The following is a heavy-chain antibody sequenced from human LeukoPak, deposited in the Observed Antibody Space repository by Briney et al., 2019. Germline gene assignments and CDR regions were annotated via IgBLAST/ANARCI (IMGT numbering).Heavy chain of an antibody. D-gene: IGHD2-21*02. CDR3: ARAFSYCGGDCYSHDYYYYMDV. CDR2: IYYSGST. V-gene: IGHV4-59*12. J-gene: IGHJ6*03. Sequence: SETLSLTSTVSGGSISSYYCSWIRQPPGKGLEWIGYIYYSGSTYYNASLKSRVNILVDTSKNQVSLKLSSVTAADTAVYYCARAFSYCGGDCYSHDYYYYMDVWGKGTTVTVSS. CDR1: GGSISSYY.